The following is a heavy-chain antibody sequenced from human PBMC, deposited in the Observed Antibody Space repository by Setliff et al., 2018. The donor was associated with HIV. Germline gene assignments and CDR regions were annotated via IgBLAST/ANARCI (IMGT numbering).Heavy chain of an antibody. CDR3: ARSRPSLRAFDI. V-gene: IGHV4-59*01. CDR1: GGSISNFL. D-gene: IGHD4-17*01. J-gene: IGHJ3*02. Sequence: SETLSLTCTVAGGSISNFLWSWIRQPPGKGLEWIGYIYDSGSANYNPSLKSRVTISVDTSKNYLSLKLTSVTAADTAVYYCARSRPSLRAFDIWGQGTMVTVSS. CDR2: IYDSGSA.